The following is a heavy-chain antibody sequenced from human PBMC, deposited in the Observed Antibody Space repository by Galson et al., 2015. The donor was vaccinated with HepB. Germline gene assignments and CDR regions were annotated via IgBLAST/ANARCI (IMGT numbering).Heavy chain of an antibody. CDR3: ARVPLEWRVYAIGY. Sequence: SVKVSCKASGYTFTSYGISWVRQAPGQGLEWMGWISAYNGNTNYAQKLQGRVTMTTDTSASTAYMELRSLRSDDTAVYYCARVPLEWRVYAIGYWGQGTLVTVSS. CDR1: GYTFTSYG. D-gene: IGHD2-8*01. J-gene: IGHJ4*02. CDR2: ISAYNGNT. V-gene: IGHV1-18*01.